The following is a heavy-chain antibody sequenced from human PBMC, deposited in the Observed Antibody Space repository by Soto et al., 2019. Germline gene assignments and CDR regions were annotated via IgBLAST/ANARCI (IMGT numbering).Heavy chain of an antibody. V-gene: IGHV1-46*01. CDR1: GDTFTDYY. CDR2: VNPSGGHT. J-gene: IGHJ4*02. CDR3: ARGGHVVVVTAALDY. D-gene: IGHD2-21*02. Sequence: QVQLVQSGAEVKKPGASVKVSCKASGDTFTDYYIHWVRQAPGQGLEWMGTVNPSGGHTTYAQHSLGRMTQARDTSASTLYMALTSLASEEAAVSYCARGGHVVVVTAALDYWGQGTLVTVSS.